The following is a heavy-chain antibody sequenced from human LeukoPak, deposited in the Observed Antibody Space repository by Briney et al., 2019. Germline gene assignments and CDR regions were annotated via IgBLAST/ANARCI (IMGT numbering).Heavy chain of an antibody. CDR3: ARDRYYDYVWGSYRRPVFDY. CDR2: IIPIFGTA. J-gene: IGHJ4*02. D-gene: IGHD3-16*02. Sequence: ASVKVSCKASGGTFSSYAISWVRQAPGQGLVWMGGIIPIFGTANYAQKFQGRVTITADESTSTAYMELSSLRSEDTAVYYCARDRYYDYVWGSYRRPVFDYWGQGTLVTVSS. V-gene: IGHV1-69*13. CDR1: GGTFSSYA.